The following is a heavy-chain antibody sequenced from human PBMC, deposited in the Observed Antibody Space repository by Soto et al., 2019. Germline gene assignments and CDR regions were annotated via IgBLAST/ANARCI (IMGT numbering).Heavy chain of an antibody. D-gene: IGHD4-17*01. J-gene: IGHJ4*02. CDR2: IYYSGST. V-gene: IGHV4-59*01. Sequence: SETLSLTCTVSGGSISSYYWSWIRQPPGKGLEWIGYIYYSGSTNYNPSLKSRVTISVDTSKNQFSLKLSSVTAADTAVYYCARADYGDYDYFDYWGQGTLVTVSS. CDR1: GGSISSYY. CDR3: ARADYGDYDYFDY.